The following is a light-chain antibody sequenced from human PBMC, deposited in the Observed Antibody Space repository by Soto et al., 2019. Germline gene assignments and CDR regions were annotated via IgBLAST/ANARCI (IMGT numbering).Light chain of an antibody. CDR3: QQADSSPPT. CDR2: AAS. J-gene: IGKJ4*01. V-gene: IGKV1-12*01. CDR1: QGITTW. Sequence: DIQLTQSPSSVAASVGDRVTITCRASQGITTWLAWYQQKPGKAPKLLIYAASSLQSGVPSRFSGSGSGTQSPLTISSLQAEDFATYYVQQADSSPPTFAGGTKVEIK.